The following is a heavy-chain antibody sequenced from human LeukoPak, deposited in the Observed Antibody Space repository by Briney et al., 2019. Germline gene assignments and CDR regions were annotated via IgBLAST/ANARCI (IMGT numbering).Heavy chain of an antibody. V-gene: IGHV4-38-2*02. Sequence: SETLSLTCALSRYSISSGFLWGWIRQPPGKGLEWIGSIYRSGNTYYNPSLKSRITMSVDTSKNQFSLKLSSVTAADTAVYYCARDPRWLTPDCNTIGCYVNWFDPWGQGTLVTVSS. J-gene: IGHJ5*02. CDR3: ARDPRWLTPDCNTIGCYVNWFDP. D-gene: IGHD2-2*01. CDR1: RYSISSGFL. CDR2: IYRSGNT.